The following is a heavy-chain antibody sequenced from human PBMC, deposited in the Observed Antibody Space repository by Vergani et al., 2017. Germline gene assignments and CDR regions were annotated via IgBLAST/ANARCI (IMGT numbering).Heavy chain of an antibody. D-gene: IGHD3-22*01. CDR2: IIPIFGTA. CDR3: ASRNPYDSSGYYYVLGAFDI. V-gene: IGHV1-69*13. J-gene: IGHJ3*02. Sequence: QVHLVQSGTEVKKPGSSVKVSCKASGGTFSSYAISWVRQAPGQGLEWMGGIIPIFGTANYAQKFQGRVTITADESTSTAYMELSSLRSEDTAVYYCASRNPYDSSGYYYVLGAFDIWGQGTMVTVSS. CDR1: GGTFSSYA.